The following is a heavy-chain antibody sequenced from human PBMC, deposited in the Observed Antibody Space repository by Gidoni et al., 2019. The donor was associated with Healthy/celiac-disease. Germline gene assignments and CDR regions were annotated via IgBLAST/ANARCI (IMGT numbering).Heavy chain of an antibody. V-gene: IGHV3-48*02. Sequence: EVQLVESGGVLVQPGGSLGLSCAASGFTFSSYSMNWVRQAPGKGLEWVSYISSSSSTIYYADSVKGRFTISRDNAKNSLYLQMNSLRDEDTAVYYCARGGGWLQFGAFDAFDIWGQGTMVTVSS. CDR1: GFTFSSYS. CDR3: ARGGGWLQFGAFDAFDI. J-gene: IGHJ3*02. CDR2: ISSSSSTI. D-gene: IGHD5-12*01.